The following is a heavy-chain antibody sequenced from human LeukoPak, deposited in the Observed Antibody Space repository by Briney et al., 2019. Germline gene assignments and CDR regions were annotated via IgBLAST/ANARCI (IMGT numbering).Heavy chain of an antibody. CDR1: RFTFSDYY. D-gene: IGHD4-23*01. CDR3: ARGGYGGNFNWYLAL. J-gene: IGHJ2*01. Sequence: GGSLRLSCAASRFTFSDYYMSWIRQAPGKGLEWVSYISSSSSYTNYADSVKGRFTISRDNAKNSLYLQMNSLRAEDTAVYYCARGGYGGNFNWYLALWGRGTQVTVSS. CDR2: ISSSSSYT. V-gene: IGHV3-11*06.